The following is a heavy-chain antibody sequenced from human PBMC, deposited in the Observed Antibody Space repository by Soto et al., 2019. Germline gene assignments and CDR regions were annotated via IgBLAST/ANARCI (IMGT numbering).Heavy chain of an antibody. CDR3: ARWVVGMATHDS. CDR2: ISPNSGAS. J-gene: IGHJ4*02. D-gene: IGHD6-19*01. V-gene: IGHV1-2*02. CDR1: GYSFIDYY. Sequence: ASVKVSCKTSGYSFIDYYIHWVRQAPGQGLEWVGWISPNSGASRYADNFQGRVTMTRDRSTSTVYMELTGLISDDTAVYYCARWVVGMATHDSWGPGTMVTVYS.